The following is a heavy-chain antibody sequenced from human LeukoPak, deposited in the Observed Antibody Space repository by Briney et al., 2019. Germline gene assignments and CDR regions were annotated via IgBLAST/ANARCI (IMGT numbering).Heavy chain of an antibody. V-gene: IGHV3-30*18. CDR2: ISYDGSNK. Sequence: GGSLRLSCVASGFTFSSYGMHWVRQAPGKGLEWVAVISYDGSNKYYADSVKGRITISRDNSKNTLYLQMNGLRAEDTAVYYCAKDDRRVRLSYVLDHWGQGTLVTVSS. J-gene: IGHJ4*02. D-gene: IGHD3-10*01. CDR1: GFTFSSYG. CDR3: AKDDRRVRLSYVLDH.